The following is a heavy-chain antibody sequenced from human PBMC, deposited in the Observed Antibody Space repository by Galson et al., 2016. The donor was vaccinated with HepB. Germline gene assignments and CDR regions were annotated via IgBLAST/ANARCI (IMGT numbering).Heavy chain of an antibody. CDR2: IGSVGDT. CDR3: VRGVGKSDFDF. CDR1: GFALSSYD. D-gene: IGHD1-26*01. V-gene: IGHV3-13*01. J-gene: IGHJ4*02. Sequence: SLRLSCAASGFALSSYDMHWVLQPTGKAPEWVSAIGSVGDTHYPASVRARFTVSRENAKNARYLQMNSLRVGDTAVYYCVRGVGKSDFDFWGQGTLVTVSS.